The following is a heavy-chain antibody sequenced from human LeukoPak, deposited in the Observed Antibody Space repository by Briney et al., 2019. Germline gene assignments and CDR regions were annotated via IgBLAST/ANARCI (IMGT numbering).Heavy chain of an antibody. CDR3: ARTRGYSYGPFDY. CDR2: IYSGGST. D-gene: IGHD5-18*01. CDR1: GFTVSSNY. J-gene: IGHJ4*01. V-gene: IGHV3-53*01. Sequence: GGSLRLSCAASGFTVSSNYMSWVRQAPGKGLEWVSVIYSGGSTYYADSVKGRFTISRDNSKNTLYLQMNSLRAEDTAVYYCARTRGYSYGPFDYWGQEPWSPSPQ.